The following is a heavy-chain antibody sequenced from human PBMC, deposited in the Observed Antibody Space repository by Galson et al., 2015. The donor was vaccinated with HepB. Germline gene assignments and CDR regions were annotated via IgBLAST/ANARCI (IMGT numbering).Heavy chain of an antibody. CDR1: EFTFSIYA. CDR3: AKETMVTARFDWFDP. Sequence: SLRLSCAASEFTFSIYAMSWVRQAPGKGLEWVAGIKGSGGSTHYADSVKGRFTISRDNSKQTLYLRMDSLRAEDTAVYYCAKETMVTARFDWFDPWGQGTQVTVSS. V-gene: IGHV3-23*01. D-gene: IGHD4-17*01. CDR2: IKGSGGST. J-gene: IGHJ5*02.